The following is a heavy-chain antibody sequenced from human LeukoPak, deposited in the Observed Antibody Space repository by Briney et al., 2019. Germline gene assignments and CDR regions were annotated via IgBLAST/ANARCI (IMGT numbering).Heavy chain of an antibody. J-gene: IGHJ4*02. D-gene: IGHD1-26*01. CDR3: ARRIVGANPFDY. CDR2: IYHSGST. V-gene: IGHV4-61*01. Sequence: SETLSLTCTVSGGSVSSGSYYWSWIRQPPGKGLEWIGEIYHSGSTNYNPSLKSRVTISVDKSKNQFSLKLSSVTAADTAVYYCARRIVGANPFDYWGQGTLVTVSS. CDR1: GGSVSSGSYY.